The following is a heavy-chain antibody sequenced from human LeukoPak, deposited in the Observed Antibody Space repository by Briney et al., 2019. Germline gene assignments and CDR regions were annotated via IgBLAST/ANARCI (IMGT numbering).Heavy chain of an antibody. D-gene: IGHD3-16*01. CDR3: ARDWGGAG. Sequence: PGRSLRLSCAASGFTFDDYAMHWVRQAPGKGLEWVSSISSSSYIYYADSVKGRFTISRDNAKNSLYLQMNSLRAEDTAVYYCARDWGGAGWGQGTLVTVSS. J-gene: IGHJ4*02. CDR2: ISSSSYI. CDR1: GFTFDDYA. V-gene: IGHV3-69-1*01.